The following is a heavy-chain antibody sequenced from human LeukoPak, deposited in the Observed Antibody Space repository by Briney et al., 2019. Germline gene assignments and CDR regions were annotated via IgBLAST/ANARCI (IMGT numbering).Heavy chain of an antibody. D-gene: IGHD3-10*01. CDR3: ARSYYYGDAFDI. CDR1: GYSISSGYY. V-gene: IGHV4-38-2*01. J-gene: IGHJ3*02. Sequence: SETLSLTCAVSGYSISSGYYWGWIRQPPGKGLEWIGYIFYSGSTNYSPSLKSRITISVDTSKNQFSLKLSSVTAADTAVYYCARSYYYGDAFDIWGQGTMVTVSS. CDR2: IFYSGST.